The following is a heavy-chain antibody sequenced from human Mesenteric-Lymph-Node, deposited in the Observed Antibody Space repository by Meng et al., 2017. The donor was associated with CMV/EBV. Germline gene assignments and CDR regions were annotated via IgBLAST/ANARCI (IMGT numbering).Heavy chain of an antibody. CDR3: VGGEYQRESDGMDV. Sequence: GESLKISCAASGFSSSSYSMNWVRQALGKGLEWVSSIGRSRTYIYYADSVKGRFTISRDNAKDSVNLQMNSLRAEDTAVYYCVGGEYQRESDGMDVWGQGTTVTVSS. V-gene: IGHV3-21*01. D-gene: IGHD3-10*01. CDR1: GFSSSSYS. CDR2: IGRSRTYI. J-gene: IGHJ6*02.